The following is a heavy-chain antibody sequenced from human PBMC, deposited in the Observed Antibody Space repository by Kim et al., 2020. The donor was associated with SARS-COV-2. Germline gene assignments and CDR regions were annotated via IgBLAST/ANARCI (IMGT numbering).Heavy chain of an antibody. Sequence: GRTSHTPSLHSRVSMSVDTSTNQFSLKMTSVTAADTAVYYCARVRDGFFDYWGRGALVTVSS. V-gene: IGHV4-31*02. J-gene: IGHJ4*02. D-gene: IGHD5-12*01. CDR2: GRT. CDR3: ARVRDGFFDY.